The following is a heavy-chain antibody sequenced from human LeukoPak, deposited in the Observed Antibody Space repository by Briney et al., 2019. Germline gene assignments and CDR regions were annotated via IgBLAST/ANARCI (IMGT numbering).Heavy chain of an antibody. Sequence: PGGSLSLSCAASGFTFSSYSMNWVRQAPGKGLEWVSYISSSSSTIYYADSVKGRFTISRDNAKNSLYLQMNSLRAEDTAVYYCARDSGTTGVYWSQGTLVTVSS. J-gene: IGHJ4*02. CDR2: ISSSSSTI. CDR3: ARDSGTTGVY. CDR1: GFTFSSYS. V-gene: IGHV3-48*01. D-gene: IGHD1-7*01.